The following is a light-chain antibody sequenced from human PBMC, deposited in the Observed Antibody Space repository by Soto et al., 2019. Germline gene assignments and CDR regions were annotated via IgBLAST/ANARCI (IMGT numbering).Light chain of an antibody. Sequence: EIVLTQSPATLSLSPGERATLSCRASQSIGSYLAWFQQKPGQAPRLLIYDAFNRATGIPTRFSGSGSGTDFTLTISSLEPEDFAVYYCQQRSGWPRTFGRGTRLEI. V-gene: IGKV3-11*01. CDR2: DAF. J-gene: IGKJ5*01. CDR3: QQRSGWPRT. CDR1: QSIGSY.